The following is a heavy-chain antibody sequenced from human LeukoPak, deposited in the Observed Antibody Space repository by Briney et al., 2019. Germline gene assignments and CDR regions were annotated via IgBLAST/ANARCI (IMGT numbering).Heavy chain of an antibody. CDR2: VDVHGQGT. V-gene: IGHV3-74*01. CDR1: GFTFSSYW. D-gene: IGHD2/OR15-2a*01. Sequence: PGESLRLSCAASGFTFSSYWMHWVRQAPGKGPVWVSRVDVHGQGTAYADSVKGRFTISRDNAKNMLSLQMNSLSAEDTAVYYCARSNYDSTTFYYHLDLWGQGTLVTVSS. J-gene: IGHJ5*02. CDR3: ARSNYDSTTFYYHLDL.